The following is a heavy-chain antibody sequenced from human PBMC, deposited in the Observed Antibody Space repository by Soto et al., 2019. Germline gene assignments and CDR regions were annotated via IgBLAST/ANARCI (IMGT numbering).Heavy chain of an antibody. CDR2: IIPLFGTA. Sequence: QVQLEQSGGEVKQPGSSVRVSCKTSGGTFSTYAINWVRQAPGQGLEWMGAIIPLFGTADYSLKFQGRVTITADESTSSACMELSSLRFDDTAVYFCARPKGTYRSGYYDFDFWGQGTLVTVSS. CDR1: GGTFSTYA. CDR3: ARPKGTYRSGYYDFDF. J-gene: IGHJ4*02. D-gene: IGHD6-19*01. V-gene: IGHV1-69*01.